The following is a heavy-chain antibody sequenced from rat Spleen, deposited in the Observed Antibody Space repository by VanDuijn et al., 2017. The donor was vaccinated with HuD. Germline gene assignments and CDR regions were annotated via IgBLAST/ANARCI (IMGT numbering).Heavy chain of an antibody. J-gene: IGHJ4*01. V-gene: IGHV5-29*01. Sequence: EVQLVESGGGLVQPGRSLKLSCAASGFTFSNYGMAWVRQTPTKGLEWVASISYDGGSTYYRDSVKGRFTISRDNAKSTLYLQMDSLRSEDTATYYCARYSSYIHYYVMDAWGQGASVTVSS. CDR2: ISYDGGST. D-gene: IGHD1-2*01. CDR1: GFTFSNYG. CDR3: ARYSSYIHYYVMDA.